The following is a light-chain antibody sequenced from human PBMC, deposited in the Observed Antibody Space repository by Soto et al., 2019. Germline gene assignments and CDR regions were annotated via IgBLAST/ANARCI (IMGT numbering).Light chain of an antibody. Sequence: QYALTQPASVSGSPGQSITISCTGTSSDIGSYNLVSWYQQHPGKAPKLMIYEGSKRPSGVSNRFSGSKSGNTASLTISGLQAEDEADYYCCSYAGTITYVFGTGTKLTVL. V-gene: IGLV2-23*01. J-gene: IGLJ1*01. CDR3: CSYAGTITYV. CDR2: EGS. CDR1: SSDIGSYNL.